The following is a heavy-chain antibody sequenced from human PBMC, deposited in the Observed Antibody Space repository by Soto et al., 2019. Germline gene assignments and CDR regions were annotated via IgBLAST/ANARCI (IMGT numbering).Heavy chain of an antibody. CDR3: AKDQRDTAMVLVY. D-gene: IGHD5-18*01. V-gene: IGHV3-30*18. J-gene: IGHJ4*02. CDR2: ISYDGSNK. CDR1: GFTFSSYG. Sequence: GGSLRLSCAASGFTFSSYGMHWVRPAPGKGLEWVAVISYDGSNKYYADSVKGRFTISRDNSKNTLYLQMNSLRAEDTAVYYCAKDQRDTAMVLVYWGQGTLVTVSS.